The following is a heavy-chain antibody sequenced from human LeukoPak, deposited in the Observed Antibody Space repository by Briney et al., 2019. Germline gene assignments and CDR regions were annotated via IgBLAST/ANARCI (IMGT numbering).Heavy chain of an antibody. J-gene: IGHJ4*02. Sequence: ASVKLSCKASGYTFTSYGISCVRQAPGQGLEWMGRISAYNGNTNYAQKLQGRVTMTTDTSTSTAYMEHRSLRSDDTAVYYSARSTIGYCSGGSCYSLDYFDYWGQGTLVTVSS. CDR3: ARSTIGYCSGGSCYSLDYFDY. CDR2: ISAYNGNT. CDR1: GYTFTSYG. V-gene: IGHV1-18*01. D-gene: IGHD2-15*01.